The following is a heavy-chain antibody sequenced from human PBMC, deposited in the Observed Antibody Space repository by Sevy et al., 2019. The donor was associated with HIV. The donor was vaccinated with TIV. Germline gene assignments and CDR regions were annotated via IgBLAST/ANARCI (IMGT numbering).Heavy chain of an antibody. D-gene: IGHD3-10*01. Sequence: ASVKVYCKASGYTFNLLDINWVRQAPGQGPEWMGWMNPNIGSTGYARKFQGRVTMTRDTSISTAYMELSSLTSEDTAVYYCARGIQAGVDYRGQGTLVTVSS. CDR3: ARGIQAGVDY. CDR1: GYTFNLLD. CDR2: MNPNIGST. J-gene: IGHJ4*02. V-gene: IGHV1-8*01.